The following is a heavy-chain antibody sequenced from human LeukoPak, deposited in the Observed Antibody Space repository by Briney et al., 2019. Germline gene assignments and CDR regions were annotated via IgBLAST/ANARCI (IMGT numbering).Heavy chain of an antibody. Sequence: SETLSLTCTVSGGSISSYYWSWIRQPPGKGLEWIGYIYYSGSTNYNPSLKSRVTISVDTSKNQFSLKLSSVTAADTAVYYCARDQENDDTDWFDPWGQGTLVTVSS. D-gene: IGHD5-18*01. J-gene: IGHJ5*02. CDR3: ARDQENDDTDWFDP. CDR1: GGSISSYY. V-gene: IGHV4-59*01. CDR2: IYYSGST.